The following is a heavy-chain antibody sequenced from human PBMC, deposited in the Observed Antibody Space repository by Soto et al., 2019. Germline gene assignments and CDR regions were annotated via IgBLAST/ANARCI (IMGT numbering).Heavy chain of an antibody. CDR1: GFTFSTYG. CDR2: ILYDGSEK. J-gene: IGHJ4*02. CDR3: AKGKIIDY. V-gene: IGHV3-30*18. Sequence: QVPLVESGGGVVQPGRSLRLSCAASGFTFSTYGMHWVRQAPGKGLEWVAVILYDGSEKYYADSVKGRFTISRDNSKNTLSLQMHSLRADDTAVYYCAKGKIIDYWGQGTLVTVSS.